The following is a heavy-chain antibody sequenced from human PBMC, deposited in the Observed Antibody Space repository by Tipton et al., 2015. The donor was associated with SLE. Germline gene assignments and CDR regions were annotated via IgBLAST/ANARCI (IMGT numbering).Heavy chain of an antibody. V-gene: IGHV4-59*11. D-gene: IGHD3-3*01. CDR1: SGSISSHY. CDR3: ARGPRDFWSGYFFDY. J-gene: IGHJ4*02. CDR2: MYYSGST. Sequence: SLTCTVSSGSISSHYWSWVRQPPGKGLEWIGYMYYSGSTNYNPSLKSRVTISVDTSKNQFSLKLSSVTTADTAVYYCARGPRDFWSGYFFDYWGQGTLVTVSA.